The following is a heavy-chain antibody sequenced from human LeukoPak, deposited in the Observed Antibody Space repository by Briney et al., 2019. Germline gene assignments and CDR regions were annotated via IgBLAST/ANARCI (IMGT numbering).Heavy chain of an antibody. Sequence: GGSLRLSCAASGFTFTSYWMSWVRQAPGKGLEWVANIKQDGRDKYYLDSVKGRFTISRDNAKNSLYLQMNSLRDEDTAVYYCARWETYSNSWLGAFDSWGQGTMVTVSS. CDR1: GFTFTSYW. D-gene: IGHD6-13*01. CDR2: IKQDGRDK. J-gene: IGHJ3*02. CDR3: ARWETYSNSWLGAFDS. V-gene: IGHV3-7*05.